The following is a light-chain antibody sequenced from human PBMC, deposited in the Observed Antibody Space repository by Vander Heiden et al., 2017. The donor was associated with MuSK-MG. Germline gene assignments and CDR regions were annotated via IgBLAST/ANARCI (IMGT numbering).Light chain of an antibody. CDR1: QSVSSSY. J-gene: IGKJ1*01. Sequence: EIVLTQSPGTLPLSPGERATPSCRASQSVSSSYLAWYQQKPGQAPRLLIYGASSRATSIPDRFSGSGSGTDFTLTISRLEPEDFAVYYCQQYGSSPWAFGQGTKVEIK. CDR3: QQYGSSPWA. CDR2: GAS. V-gene: IGKV3-20*01.